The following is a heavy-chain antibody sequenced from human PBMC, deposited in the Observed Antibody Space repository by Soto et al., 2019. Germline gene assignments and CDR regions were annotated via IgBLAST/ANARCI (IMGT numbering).Heavy chain of an antibody. CDR2: MNPIVGNT. CDR3: ARGRRVSSSKQPPYYYYYMDV. CDR1: GGTFTSYT. Sequence: ASVKVSCKASGGTFTSYTISWVRQAPGQGLEWMGWMNPIVGNTSYAQKFQGRVTMTRNTSISTAYMELSSLRSEDTAVYYCARGRRVSSSKQPPYYYYYMDVWGKGTTVTVSS. J-gene: IGHJ6*03. V-gene: IGHV1-8*02. D-gene: IGHD6-6*01.